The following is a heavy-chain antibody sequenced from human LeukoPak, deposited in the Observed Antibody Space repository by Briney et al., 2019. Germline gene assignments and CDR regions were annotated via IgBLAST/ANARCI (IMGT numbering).Heavy chain of an antibody. CDR3: ARGQVVLRFDP. CDR1: GGSFSDYY. V-gene: IGHV4-34*01. D-gene: IGHD2-8*01. CDR2: INHRGST. J-gene: IGHJ5*02. Sequence: PSETLSLTCAVYGGSFSDYYWSWIRQPPGKGLEWIGEINHRGSTNYNPSLKSRVSISIDTSKKQFSLKLSSVTAADTAVYYCARGQVVLRFDPWGQGTLVTVSS.